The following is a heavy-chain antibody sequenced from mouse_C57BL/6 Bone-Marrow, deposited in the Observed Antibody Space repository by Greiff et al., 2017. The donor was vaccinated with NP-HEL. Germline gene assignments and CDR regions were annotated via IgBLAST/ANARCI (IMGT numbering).Heavy chain of an antibody. Sequence: EVKLMESGEGLVKPGGSLKLSCAASGFTFSSYAMSWVRQTPEKRLEWVAYISSGGDYIYYADTVKGRFTISRDNARNTLYLQMSSLKSEDTAMYYCTMITTRGYYAMDYWGQGTSVTVAS. CDR3: TMITTRGYYAMDY. V-gene: IGHV5-9-1*02. CDR1: GFTFSSYA. CDR2: ISSGGDYI. J-gene: IGHJ4*01. D-gene: IGHD2-4*01.